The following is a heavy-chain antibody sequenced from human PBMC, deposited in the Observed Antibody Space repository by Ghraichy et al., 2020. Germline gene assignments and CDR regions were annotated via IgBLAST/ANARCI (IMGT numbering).Heavy chain of an antibody. CDR2: IYYSGST. D-gene: IGHD4-23*01. J-gene: IGHJ4*02. CDR3: ARHGNFDYFDY. V-gene: IGHV4-59*08. Sequence: LEWIGYIYYSGSTNYNPSLKSLVTISVDTSKNQFSLTLIYVTAAYTAVYYCARHGNFDYFDYLGQGT.